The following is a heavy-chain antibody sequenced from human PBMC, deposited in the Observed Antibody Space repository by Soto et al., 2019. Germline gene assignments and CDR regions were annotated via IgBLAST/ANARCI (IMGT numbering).Heavy chain of an antibody. CDR1: GGTFSSYA. CDR2: IIPIFGTA. V-gene: IGHV1-69*12. J-gene: IGHJ6*02. D-gene: IGHD6-13*01. CDR3: ARGPIAAAGTTYYYYGMDV. Sequence: QVQLVQSGAEVKKPGSSVKVSCKASGGTFSSYAISWVRQAPGQGLEWMGGIIPIFGTANYAQKFQGRVTITADESTSTACMELSSLRSEDTAVYYCARGPIAAAGTTYYYYGMDVWGQGTTVTVSS.